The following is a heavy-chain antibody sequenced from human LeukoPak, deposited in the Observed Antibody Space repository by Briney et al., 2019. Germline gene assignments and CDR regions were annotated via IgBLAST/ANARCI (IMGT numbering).Heavy chain of an antibody. D-gene: IGHD3-10*01. CDR1: GDSIRSYY. CDR3: ARAMVRGVFIPLDY. CDR2: IYYSGTT. Sequence: PSETLSLTCTFSGDSIRSYYWSWIRQPPGKGLEWLGYIYYSGTTNYNPSLKSRLTMSLDTSKKQLSLRLTSVTAADTAVYYCARAMVRGVFIPLDYWGQGTLVTVSS. J-gene: IGHJ4*02. V-gene: IGHV4-59*08.